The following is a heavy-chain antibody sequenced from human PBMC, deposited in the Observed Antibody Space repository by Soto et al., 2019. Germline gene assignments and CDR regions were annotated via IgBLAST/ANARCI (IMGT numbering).Heavy chain of an antibody. J-gene: IGHJ5*02. CDR2: ISSSSSYT. V-gene: IGHV3-11*05. CDR1: GFTFSDYY. CDR3: HPFRETYSSSWYWFDP. Sequence: QVQLVESGGGLVKPGGSLRLSCAASGFTFSDYYMSWIRQAPGKGLEWVSYISSSSSYTNYADSVKGRFTISRDNAKNSLYLQMNSLRAEDTAVYYCHPFRETYSSSWYWFDPWGQGTLVTVSS. D-gene: IGHD6-13*01.